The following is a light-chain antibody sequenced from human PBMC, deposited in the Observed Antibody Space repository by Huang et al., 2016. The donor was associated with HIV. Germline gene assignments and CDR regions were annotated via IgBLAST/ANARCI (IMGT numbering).Light chain of an antibody. J-gene: IGKJ4*01. CDR1: QDIINS. CDR2: AAS. V-gene: IGKV1-NL1*01. Sequence: DIQMTQSPSSLSASIGDRVIISCRASQDIINSLAWYQHKPGKAPKLLLFAASRLERGVPSRFSGGGSGSYYTLTISSLQPEDLATYYCQQYYSNPLITFGGGTKVEIK. CDR3: QQYYSNPLIT.